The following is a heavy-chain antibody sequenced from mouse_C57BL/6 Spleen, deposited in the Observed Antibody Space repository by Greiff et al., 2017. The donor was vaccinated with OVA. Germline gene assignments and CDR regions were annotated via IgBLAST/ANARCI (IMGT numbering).Heavy chain of an antibody. CDR1: GFTFTDYY. V-gene: IGHV7-3*01. CDR3: ARSSLLPPWFAY. CDR2: IRNKANGYTT. Sequence: EVQRVESGGGLVQPGGSLSLSCAASGFTFTDYYMSWVRQPPGKALEWLGFIRNKANGYTTEYSASVKGRFTISRDNSQSILYLQMNALRAEDSATYYCARSSLLPPWFAYWGQGTLVTVSA. D-gene: IGHD2-1*01. J-gene: IGHJ3*01.